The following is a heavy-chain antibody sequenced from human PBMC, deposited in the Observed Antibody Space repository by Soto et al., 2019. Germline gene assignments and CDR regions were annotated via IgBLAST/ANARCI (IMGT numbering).Heavy chain of an antibody. D-gene: IGHD4-4*01. CDR1: GFTFSSYS. CDR2: ISSSSSTI. V-gene: IGHV3-48*02. Sequence: GGSLRLSCAASGFTFSSYSMNWVRQAPGKGLEWVSYISSSSSTIYYADSVKGRFTISRDNAKNSLYLQMNSLRDEDTAVYYCARDARSSTVRRWFDPWGQGTLVTVSS. CDR3: ARDARSSTVRRWFDP. J-gene: IGHJ5*02.